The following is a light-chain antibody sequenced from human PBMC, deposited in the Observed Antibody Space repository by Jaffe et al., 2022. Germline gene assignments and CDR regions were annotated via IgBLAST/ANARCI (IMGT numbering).Light chain of an antibody. CDR3: CSYAGSSTSSVV. J-gene: IGLJ2*01. V-gene: IGLV2-23*01. CDR2: EGS. CDR1: SSDVGSYNL. Sequence: QSALTQPASVSGSPGQSITISCTGTSSDVGSYNLVSWYQQHPGKAPKLMIYEGSKRPSGVSNRFSGSKSGNTASLTISGLQAEDEADYYCCSYAGSSTSSVVFGGGTKLTVL.